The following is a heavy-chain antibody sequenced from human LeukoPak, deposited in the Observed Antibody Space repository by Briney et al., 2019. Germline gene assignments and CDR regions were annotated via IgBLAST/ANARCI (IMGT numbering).Heavy chain of an antibody. CDR1: GDSVSRDSIA. CDR2: TYYRSKWYN. CDR3: ARGLGWPYFDY. D-gene: IGHD5-24*01. Sequence: SQTLSLICAISGDSVSRDSIAWNWIRQSPSRGLEWMGRTYYRSKWYNDYAVSVKSRITINPDTSKNQFSLQLNSVTPEDTAVYYCARGLGWPYFDYWGQGTLVTVSS. V-gene: IGHV6-1*01. J-gene: IGHJ4*02.